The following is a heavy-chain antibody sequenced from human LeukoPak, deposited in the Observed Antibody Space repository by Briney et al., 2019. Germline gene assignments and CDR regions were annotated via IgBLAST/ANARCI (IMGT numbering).Heavy chain of an antibody. V-gene: IGHV3-48*04. CDR3: ARHLSGVTGYTYGRGIDY. D-gene: IGHD5-18*01. CDR1: GFTFSSYS. Sequence: GGSLRLSCAASGFTFSSYSMNWVRQAPGKGLEWVSYISSSSSTIYYADSVKGRFTISRDNAKTSLYLQMNTLRAEDTAVYYCARHLSGVTGYTYGRGIDYWGQGTLVTVSS. CDR2: ISSSSSTI. J-gene: IGHJ4*02.